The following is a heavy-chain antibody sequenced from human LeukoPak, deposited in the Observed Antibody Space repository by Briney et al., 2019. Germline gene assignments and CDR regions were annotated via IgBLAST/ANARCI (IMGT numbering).Heavy chain of an antibody. Sequence: ASVKVSCKASGYTFTSYGISWVRQAPGQGLEWMGWISAYNGNTNYAQKLQGRVTMTTDTSTSTAYMELRSLRSDDTAVYYCARALLLWFGELLDPLGYRFDPWGQGTLVTVSS. V-gene: IGHV1-18*01. D-gene: IGHD3-10*01. CDR2: ISAYNGNT. J-gene: IGHJ5*02. CDR3: ARALLLWFGELLDPLGYRFDP. CDR1: GYTFTSYG.